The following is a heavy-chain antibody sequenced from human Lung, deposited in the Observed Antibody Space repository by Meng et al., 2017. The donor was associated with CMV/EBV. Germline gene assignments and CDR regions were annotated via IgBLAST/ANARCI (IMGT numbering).Heavy chain of an antibody. V-gene: IGHV1-8*03. J-gene: IGHJ6*02. CDR3: ARGRAGYYYYGMDV. CDR2: MNPNSGNT. CDR1: GYTFTSYD. D-gene: IGHD6-19*01. Sequence: ASXXVSXKASGYTFTSYDINWVRQATGQGLEWMGWMNPNSGNTGYAQKFQGRVTITRNTSISTAYMELSSLRSEDTAVYYCARGRAGYYYYGMDVWGQGPTVTVSS.